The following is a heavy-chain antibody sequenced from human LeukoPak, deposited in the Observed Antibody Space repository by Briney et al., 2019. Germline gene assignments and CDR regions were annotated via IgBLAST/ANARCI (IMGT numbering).Heavy chain of an antibody. CDR2: VNTVSSYI. CDR1: RFVFSSYS. D-gene: IGHD3-22*01. J-gene: IGHJ4*02. V-gene: IGHV3-21*01. CDR3: VRLRRNSDSSGYFYYYDN. Sequence: GGSLRLSCAASRFVFSSYSFNWVRQAPGKGLEWVASVNTVSSYIYYADSVRGRFTISRDNAKNSVLLQMNSLRAEDTAMYYCVRLRRNSDSSGYFYYYDNWGQGSLVTVSS.